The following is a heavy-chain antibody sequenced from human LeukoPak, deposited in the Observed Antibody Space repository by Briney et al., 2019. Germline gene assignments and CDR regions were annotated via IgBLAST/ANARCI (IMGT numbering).Heavy chain of an antibody. CDR1: GFTFSSYV. Sequence: PGRSLRLSCAASGFTFSSYVMHWVRQAPGKGLEWVAVISYDGSNKYYADSVKGRFTISRDNSKNTLYLQMNSLRAEDTAVYYCAKESGIVGATREDYWGQGTLVTVSS. CDR2: ISYDGSNK. D-gene: IGHD1-26*01. CDR3: AKESGIVGATREDY. J-gene: IGHJ4*02. V-gene: IGHV3-30*18.